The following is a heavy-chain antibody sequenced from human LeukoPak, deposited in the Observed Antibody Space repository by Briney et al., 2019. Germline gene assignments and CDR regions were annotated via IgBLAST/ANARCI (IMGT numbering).Heavy chain of an antibody. CDR3: ARDERYSDADHHYPDLGY. J-gene: IGHJ4*02. Sequence: ASVKVSCKASGYIFTGYYLFWVGQAPGQGLEWMGWINPNGGATRYAQKFQGRVTLTCDTSIRTTYMELSSLTSDDTAVYYCARDERYSDADHHYPDLGYWGQGTLVTVSS. CDR2: INPNGGAT. CDR1: GYIFTGYY. V-gene: IGHV1-2*02. D-gene: IGHD3-16*01.